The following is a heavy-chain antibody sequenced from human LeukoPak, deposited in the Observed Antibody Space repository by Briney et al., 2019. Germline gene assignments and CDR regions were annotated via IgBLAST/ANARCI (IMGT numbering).Heavy chain of an antibody. J-gene: IGHJ6*02. V-gene: IGHV4-59*11. Sequence: KASETLSLTCVVSGGSLSTHHWGWIRQPPGKGLEWIGSIYYSGSTYYNPSLKSRVTISVDTSKNQFSLKLSSVTAADTAVYYCARDGRYFDWLGPNYYGMDVWGQGTTVTVSS. CDR3: ARDGRYFDWLGPNYYGMDV. D-gene: IGHD3-9*01. CDR2: IYYSGST. CDR1: GGSLSTHH.